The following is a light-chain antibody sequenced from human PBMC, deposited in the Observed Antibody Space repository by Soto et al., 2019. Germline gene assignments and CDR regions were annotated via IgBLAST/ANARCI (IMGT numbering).Light chain of an antibody. CDR1: NSDVGSYNL. J-gene: IGLJ1*01. V-gene: IGLV2-23*01. CDR3: CSYAGSSTYV. Sequence: QSALTQPASVSGSPGQSITISCTGTNSDVGSYNLVSWYQQHPGQAPKLMIYEGSKRPSGVSNRFSGSKSGNTASLTISGLQAEDEADYYCCSYAGSSTYVFGPGTKLTVL. CDR2: EGS.